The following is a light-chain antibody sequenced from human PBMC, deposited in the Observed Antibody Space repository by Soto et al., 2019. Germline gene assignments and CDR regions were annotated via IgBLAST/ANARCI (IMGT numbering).Light chain of an antibody. CDR3: QSYDSSLSGWV. Sequence: QYVLTQPPSVSGAPGQRVTIYCTGSSSNIGAGYDVHWYQQLPGTAPKLLIYGNSNRPSGVPDRFSGSKSGTSASLAITGLQAEDGADYYCQSYDSSLSGWVFGGGTKLTVL. CDR1: SSNIGAGYD. V-gene: IGLV1-40*01. J-gene: IGLJ3*02. CDR2: GNS.